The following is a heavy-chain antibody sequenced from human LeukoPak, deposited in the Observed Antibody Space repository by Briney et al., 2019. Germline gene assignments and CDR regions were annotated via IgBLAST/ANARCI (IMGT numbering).Heavy chain of an antibody. CDR1: GFTFSNFD. D-gene: IGHD3-22*01. V-gene: IGHV3-48*03. J-gene: IGHJ3*02. Sequence: GGSLRLSCAASGFTFSNFDMNWVRQAPGRGLERVSYSSRSGSTRYNADSVKGRFTISRDNAKNSLYLQMNSLRAEDTAVYYCARGFGDSSGYYHDSFDIWGQGTMVTVSS. CDR2: SSRSGSTR. CDR3: ARGFGDSSGYYHDSFDI.